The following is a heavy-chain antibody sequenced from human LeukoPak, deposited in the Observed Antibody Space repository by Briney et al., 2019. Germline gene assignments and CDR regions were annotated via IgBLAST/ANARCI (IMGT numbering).Heavy chain of an antibody. D-gene: IGHD3-10*01. CDR1: GFTFSSYG. CDR3: ARDRIGYGSSGLAFDI. J-gene: IGHJ3*02. CDR2: IWYGGSNK. Sequence: GGSLRLSCAASGFTFSSYGMHWVRQAPGKGLEWVAVIWYGGSNKYYADSVKGRFTISRDNAKNSLYLQMNSLRAEDTAVYYCARDRIGYGSSGLAFDIWGQGTMVTVSS. V-gene: IGHV3-33*08.